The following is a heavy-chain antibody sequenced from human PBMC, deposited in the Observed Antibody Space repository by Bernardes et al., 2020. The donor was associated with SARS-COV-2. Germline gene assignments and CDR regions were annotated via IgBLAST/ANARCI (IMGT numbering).Heavy chain of an antibody. J-gene: IGHJ2*01. D-gene: IGHD2-8*01. V-gene: IGHV4-59*01. Sequence: SETLSLTCTVSGDSISSYYWTWIRQPPGKGLEWIGYIYYSGITNYNPSLRSRVTISIDASKNHFSMKLSSVTAADTAVYYCASGPNYWYFDLWGRGTLATVSS. CDR3: ASGPNYWYFDL. CDR2: IYYSGIT. CDR1: GDSISSYY.